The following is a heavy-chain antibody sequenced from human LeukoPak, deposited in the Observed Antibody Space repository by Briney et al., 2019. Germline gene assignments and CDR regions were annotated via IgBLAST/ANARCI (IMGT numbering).Heavy chain of an antibody. J-gene: IGHJ6*02. CDR2: INHSGST. CDR3: ARGRALEWLSIYYYYYGMDV. D-gene: IGHD3-3*01. CDR1: GGSFSGYY. V-gene: IGHV4-34*01. Sequence: SETLSLTCAVYGGSFSGYYWSWIRQPPGKGLEWIGEINHSGSTNYNPSLKSRVTTSVDTSKNQLSLKLSSVTAADTAVYYCARGRALEWLSIYYYYYGMDVWGQGTTVTVSS.